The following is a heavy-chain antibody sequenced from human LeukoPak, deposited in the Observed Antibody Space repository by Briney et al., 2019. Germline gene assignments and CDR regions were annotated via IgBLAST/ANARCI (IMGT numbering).Heavy chain of an antibody. CDR1: GGTFSSYA. CDR2: IIPIFGTA. V-gene: IGHV1-69*13. CDR3: ASGPSKDIVVVPAAIYNWFDP. Sequence: ASVKVSCKASGGTFSSYAISRVRQAPGQGLEWMGGIIPIFGTANYAQKFQGRVTITADESTSTAYMELSSLRSEDTAVYYCASGPSKDIVVVPAAIYNWFDPWGQGTLVTVSS. D-gene: IGHD2-2*02. J-gene: IGHJ5*02.